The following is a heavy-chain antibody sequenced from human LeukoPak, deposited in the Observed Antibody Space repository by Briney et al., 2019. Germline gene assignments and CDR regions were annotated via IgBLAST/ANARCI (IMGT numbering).Heavy chain of an antibody. CDR2: IIPIFGTA. J-gene: IGHJ6*03. CDR1: GGTFSSYA. D-gene: IGHD3-3*01. CDR3: ARDLENYDFWSGPYYYYYMDV. V-gene: IGHV1-69*13. Sequence: SVKVSCKASGGTFSSYAISWVRQAPGQGLEWMGGIIPIFGTANYAQKFQGRVTITADESTSTAYMELSSLRSEDTAVYYCARDLENYDFWSGPYYYYYMDVWGKGTTVTVSS.